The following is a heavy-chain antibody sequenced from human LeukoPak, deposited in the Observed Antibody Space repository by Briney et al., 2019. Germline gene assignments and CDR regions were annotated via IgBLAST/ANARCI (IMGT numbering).Heavy chain of an antibody. CDR2: ISYDGSNK. J-gene: IGHJ4*02. D-gene: IGHD3-22*01. V-gene: IGHV3-30*18. CDR1: VFTFSSYG. CDR3: AKVRDYYDSSDKTFVY. Sequence: PGRALRLSCVASVFTFSSYGLHWVRQAPGKGLEGVADISYDGSNKYYAESVKGRFTISRDNSMNTPYLQMNSLRAEDTAVYYCAKVRDYYDSSDKTFVYWGQGTLVTVSS.